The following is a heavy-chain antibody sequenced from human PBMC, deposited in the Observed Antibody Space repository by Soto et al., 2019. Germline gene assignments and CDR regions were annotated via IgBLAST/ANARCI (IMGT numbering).Heavy chain of an antibody. V-gene: IGHV1-2*04. Sequence: ASVKVSCKASGYTFTGYYMHWVRQAPGQGLEWMGWINPNSGGTNYAQKFQGWVTMTRDTSISTAYMELSRLRSDDTAVYYCARGQRYFDWLLSNERGNWFDPWGQGTLVTVSS. J-gene: IGHJ5*02. D-gene: IGHD3-9*01. CDR3: ARGQRYFDWLLSNERGNWFDP. CDR2: INPNSGGT. CDR1: GYTFTGYY.